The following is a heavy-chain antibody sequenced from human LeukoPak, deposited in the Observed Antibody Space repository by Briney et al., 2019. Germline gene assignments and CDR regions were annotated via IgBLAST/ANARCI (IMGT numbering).Heavy chain of an antibody. Sequence: SGTLSLTCTVSGGSISINNYYWGWIRQPPGKGLEWIGNIYYSGSTYYNPSLKSRVTISVDTSKNQFSLKLSSVTAADTAVYYCARLPRYDFWTWGQGTLVTVSS. V-gene: IGHV4-39*01. J-gene: IGHJ5*02. CDR3: ARLPRYDFWT. CDR1: GGSISINNYY. D-gene: IGHD3-3*01. CDR2: IYYSGST.